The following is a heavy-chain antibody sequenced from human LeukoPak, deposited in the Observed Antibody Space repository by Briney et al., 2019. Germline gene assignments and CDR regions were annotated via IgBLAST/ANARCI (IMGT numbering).Heavy chain of an antibody. D-gene: IGHD5-12*01. CDR1: GGSFSGYY. CDR2: IYHSGST. J-gene: IGHJ6*03. Sequence: SETLSLTCAVYGGSFSGYYWSWVRQPPGKGLEWIGEIYHSGSTNYNPSLKSRVTISLDTSKNQFSLKLSSVTAADTAVYYCARGRGYSGYFGYYYMDVWGKGTTVTISS. CDR3: ARGRGYSGYFGYYYMDV. V-gene: IGHV4-34*01.